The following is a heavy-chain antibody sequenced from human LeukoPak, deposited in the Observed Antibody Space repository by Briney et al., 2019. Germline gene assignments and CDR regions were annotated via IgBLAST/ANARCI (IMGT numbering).Heavy chain of an antibody. D-gene: IGHD6-13*01. V-gene: IGHV3-48*01. J-gene: IGHJ3*02. Sequence: GGSLRLSCAASGFTFNNYAMNWVRQAPGKGLEWVSYISSSSSTIYYADSVKGRFTISRDNAKNSLYLQMNSLRAEDTAVYYCARDRKQQRYTTLGAFDIWGQGTMVTVSS. CDR3: ARDRKQQRYTTLGAFDI. CDR2: ISSSSSTI. CDR1: GFTFNNYA.